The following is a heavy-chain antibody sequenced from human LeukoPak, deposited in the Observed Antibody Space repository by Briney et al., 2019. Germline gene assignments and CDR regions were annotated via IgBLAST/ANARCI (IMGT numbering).Heavy chain of an antibody. CDR3: ARDLNGGGSPYGMDV. J-gene: IGHJ6*02. V-gene: IGHV3-48*04. D-gene: IGHD2-15*01. Sequence: QAGGSLRLSCAASGFTFSSYSMNWVRQAPGKGLEWVSYISSSSSTIYYADSVKGRFTISRDNAKNSLYLQMNSLRAEDTVVYYCARDLNGGGSPYGMDVWGQGTTVTVSS. CDR1: GFTFSSYS. CDR2: ISSSSSTI.